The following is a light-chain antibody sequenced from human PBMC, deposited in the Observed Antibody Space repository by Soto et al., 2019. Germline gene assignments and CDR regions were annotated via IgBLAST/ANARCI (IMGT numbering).Light chain of an antibody. V-gene: IGLV2-14*01. CDR2: EVT. CDR3: SSYTSSSTYV. Sequence: SALTQPASVSGSPGQSITISCTGTSSDVGVYNHVSWYQHHPGKAPQLMIYEVTNRPSGVSHRFSGSKSGNTASLTISGLQAEDEAHYYCSSYTSSSTYVFGTGTKLTVL. J-gene: IGLJ1*01. CDR1: SSDVGVYNH.